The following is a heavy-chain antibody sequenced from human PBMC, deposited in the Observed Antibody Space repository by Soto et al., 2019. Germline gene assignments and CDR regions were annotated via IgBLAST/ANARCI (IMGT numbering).Heavy chain of an antibody. J-gene: IGHJ1*01. V-gene: IGHV5-10-1*01. CDR3: ARHVGYYYFSCYCDERDLLYF. CDR2: IDPSDSYT. Sequence: GEALPISCKASGYIFSNFWIDWVRHMPGKGLEWMGRIDPSDSYTNYSPSFQGHVTISADKSISTAYLQWSSLKASDTAMYYCARHVGYYYFSCYCDERDLLYF. D-gene: IGHD3-22*01. CDR1: GYIFSNFW.